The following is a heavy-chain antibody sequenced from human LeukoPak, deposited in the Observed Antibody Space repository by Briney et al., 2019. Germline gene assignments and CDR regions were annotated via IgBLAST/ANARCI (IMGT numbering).Heavy chain of an antibody. CDR1: GYTFTHYG. Sequence: ASVKVSCKASGYTFTHYGISWVRQAPGQGLEWMGWISAYNGCTNYAQRLQDRVTMTTYTSTSTAYMELRSLRSDDTAVYYCARGGHCTNGVCYLFDYWGQGTLVTVSS. CDR3: ARGGHCTNGVCYLFDY. J-gene: IGHJ4*02. V-gene: IGHV1-18*01. D-gene: IGHD2-8*01. CDR2: ISAYNGCT.